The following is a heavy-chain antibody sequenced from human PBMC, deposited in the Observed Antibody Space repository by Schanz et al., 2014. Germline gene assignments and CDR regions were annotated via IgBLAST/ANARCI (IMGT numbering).Heavy chain of an antibody. CDR1: GYTFTSHG. J-gene: IGHJ5*02. CDR2: VNPSVRGT. CDR3: ARGRGCTGGSCYSWFDL. D-gene: IGHD2-15*01. V-gene: IGHV1-46*01. Sequence: QVQLVQSGAEVKKPGASVKVSCKASGYTFTSHGISWVRQAPGQGLEWMGIVNPSVRGTHFAREFQGRVTVTSDTSTSTVYMELSGLRSEDTAVYYCARGRGCTGGSCYSWFDLWGQGTLVTVAS.